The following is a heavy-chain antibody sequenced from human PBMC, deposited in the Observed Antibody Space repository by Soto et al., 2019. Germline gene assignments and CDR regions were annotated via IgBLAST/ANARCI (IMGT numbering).Heavy chain of an antibody. J-gene: IGHJ6*02. CDR2: INSDGSST. CDR1: GFTFSSYW. D-gene: IGHD3-22*01. Sequence: GGSLRLSCAASGFTFSSYWMHWVRQAPGKGLVWVSRINSDGSSTSYADSVKGRFTISRDNAKNTLYLQMNSLRAEDTAVYYCARQGNYDSSGYYYEPFFYYYYGMDVWGQGTTVTVSS. V-gene: IGHV3-74*01. CDR3: ARQGNYDSSGYYYEPFFYYYYGMDV.